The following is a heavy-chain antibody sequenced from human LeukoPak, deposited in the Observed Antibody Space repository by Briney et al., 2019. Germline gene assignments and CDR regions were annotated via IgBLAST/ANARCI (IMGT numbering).Heavy chain of an antibody. J-gene: IGHJ4*02. CDR1: GFTFSSYA. Sequence: PGRSLRLSCAASGFTFSSYAMHWVRQAPGKGLEWVAVISYDGSNKYYADSVKGRFTISRDNSKNTVYLQMNSLRAEDTAIYYCAKEEGPHSSSCLDYWGQGTLVTVSS. D-gene: IGHD6-6*01. CDR2: ISYDGSNK. CDR3: AKEEGPHSSSCLDY. V-gene: IGHV3-30-3*02.